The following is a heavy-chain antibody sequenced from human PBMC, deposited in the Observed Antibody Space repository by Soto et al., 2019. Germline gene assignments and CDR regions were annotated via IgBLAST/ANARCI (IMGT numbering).Heavy chain of an antibody. CDR2: IYWDDDK. CDR1: GFSLTTSGVA. Sequence: QITLNESGPTLVKPTQTLTLTCTFSGFSLTTSGVAVGWIRQPPGKALEWLALIYWDDDKRYSPSLKSRLSIIKDTSKNLVVLTITSMDPVDTGAYFSVHRHNWFDPFGEGTLVTVSS. J-gene: IGHJ5*02. V-gene: IGHV2-5*02. CDR3: VHRHNWFDP.